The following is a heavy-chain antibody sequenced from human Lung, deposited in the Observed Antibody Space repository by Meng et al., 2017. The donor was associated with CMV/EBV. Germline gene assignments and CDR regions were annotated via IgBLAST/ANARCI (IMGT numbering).Heavy chain of an antibody. CDR3: ARGMATITGDAFDI. J-gene: IGHJ3*02. CDR1: GYSFTSYW. CDR2: IYPGDSDT. Sequence: KVSCXGSGYSFTSYWIGWVRQMPGKGLEWMGIIYPGDSDTRYSPSFQGQVTISADKSISSAYLQWSSLKASDTAMYYCARGMATITGDAFDIWGQGTMVTVSS. D-gene: IGHD5-24*01. V-gene: IGHV5-51*01.